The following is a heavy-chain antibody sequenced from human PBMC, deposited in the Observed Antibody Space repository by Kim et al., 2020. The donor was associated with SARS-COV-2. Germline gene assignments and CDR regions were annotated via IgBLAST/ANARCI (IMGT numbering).Heavy chain of an antibody. CDR1: GGTFSSYA. V-gene: IGHV1-69*13. Sequence: SVKVSCKASGGTFSSYAISWVRQAPGQGLEWMGGIILIFGTANYAQKFQGRVTITADESTSTAYMELSSLRSEDTAVYYCARESGARSQWWFDPWGQGTLVTVSS. J-gene: IGHJ5*02. CDR3: ARESGARSQWWFDP. CDR2: IILIFGTA. D-gene: IGHD6-19*01.